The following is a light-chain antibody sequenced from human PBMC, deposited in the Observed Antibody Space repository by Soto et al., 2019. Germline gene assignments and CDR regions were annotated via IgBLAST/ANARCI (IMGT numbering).Light chain of an antibody. J-gene: IGKJ4*01. CDR2: KAS. CDR1: QSISSW. V-gene: IGKV1-5*03. Sequence: DIQMTQSPSTLSASVGDRVTITCRASQSISSWLAWYQQKPGKAPKLLIYKASSLESGVPSRFSGSGSGTEFTLTINGLQPDDFATYYCQQYDNLPLTFGGGTKVEIK. CDR3: QQYDNLPLT.